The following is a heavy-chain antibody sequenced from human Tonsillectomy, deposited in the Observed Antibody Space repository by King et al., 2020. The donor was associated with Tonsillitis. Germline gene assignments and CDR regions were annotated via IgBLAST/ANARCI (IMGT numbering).Heavy chain of an antibody. Sequence: VQLVESGSEVKKPGGSVKVSCKASGYTFTNSDINWVRQAPGQGLEWMGWMNPNIGNTGFAQNFQGRVTMPRNTSISTAYMELSSLRPEGPAVYYCSRVLRGFLDVGGEGTLVTVPS. CDR2: MNPNIGNT. D-gene: IGHD2/OR15-2a*01. J-gene: IGHJ1*01. CDR3: SRVLRGFLDV. V-gene: IGHV1-8*02. CDR1: GYTFTNSD.